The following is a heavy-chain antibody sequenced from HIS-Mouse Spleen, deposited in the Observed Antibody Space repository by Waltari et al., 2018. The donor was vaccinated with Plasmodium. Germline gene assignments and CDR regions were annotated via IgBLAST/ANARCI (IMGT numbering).Heavy chain of an antibody. J-gene: IGHJ1*01. D-gene: IGHD6-13*01. CDR2: NNPKSGCT. CDR3: ARVLGYKAAAGTFVEYFQH. V-gene: IGHV1-2*02. Sequence: QVQLVQSGAEVKKPGASVKVSCKASGYTFTGYYMHWVRQAPGQGLEWRGGNNPKSGCTNDAQKVQGRVTMTRDTAISTADMGLSRLRSDDTAVYYCARVLGYKAAAGTFVEYFQHWGQGTLGTVSS. CDR1: GYTFTGYY.